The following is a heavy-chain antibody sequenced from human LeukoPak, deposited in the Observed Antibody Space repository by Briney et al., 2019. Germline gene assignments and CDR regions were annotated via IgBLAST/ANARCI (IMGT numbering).Heavy chain of an antibody. J-gene: IGHJ4*02. CDR3: ARDEYLKYSGSTIDY. Sequence: GASVKVSCKASGYTLTSFSISWVRQAPGQGLEWMGWISAHNGYTDYAQKLQGRVTMTTDTSTNTAYMELRSLRSDDTAVYYCARDEYLKYSGSTIDYWGQGTLITVSS. CDR2: ISAHNGYT. V-gene: IGHV1-18*01. D-gene: IGHD1-26*01. CDR1: GYTLTSFS.